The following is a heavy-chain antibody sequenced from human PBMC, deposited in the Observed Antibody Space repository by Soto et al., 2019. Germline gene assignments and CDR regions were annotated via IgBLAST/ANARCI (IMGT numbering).Heavy chain of an antibody. V-gene: IGHV4-61*01. J-gene: IGHJ3*02. Sequence: KPSETLSLTCTASGGSVSSGSYYWSWIRQPPGKGLEWIGYIYYSGSTNYNPSLKSRVTISVDTSKNQFSLKLSSVTAADTAVYYCARVVGDAFDIWGQGTMVPV. D-gene: IGHD3-10*01. CDR2: IYYSGST. CDR3: ARVVGDAFDI. CDR1: GGSVSSGSYY.